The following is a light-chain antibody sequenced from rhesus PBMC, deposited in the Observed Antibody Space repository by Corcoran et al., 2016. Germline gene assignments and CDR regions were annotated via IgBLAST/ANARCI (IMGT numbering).Light chain of an antibody. V-gene: IGKV1-22*01. CDR1: QGISSW. CDR3: LRYSRSPWT. CDR2: KAY. J-gene: IGKJ1*01. Sequence: DIQMTQSPSSLSASVGDTVTITCQASQGISSWLAWYQQKPGKAPKLLTYKAYSLQSGVPSRFSGSGSGTDFPLTISSLHPQGFATYYCLRYSRSPWTFGQGTKVEIK.